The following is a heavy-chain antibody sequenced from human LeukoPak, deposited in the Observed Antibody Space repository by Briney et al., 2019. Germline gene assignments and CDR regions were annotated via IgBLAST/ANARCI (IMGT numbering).Heavy chain of an antibody. CDR1: GFTFSSYA. J-gene: IGHJ4*02. CDR3: ARADWGSIDY. Sequence: PGGSLRLSCAASGFTFSSYAMSWVRQAPGKGLEWVSSISGSGGSIYYADSVKGRFTISRDNAKNSLYLQLNSLRAEDTAVYFCARADWGSIDYWGQGALVTVSS. D-gene: IGHD7-27*01. CDR2: ISGSGGSI. V-gene: IGHV3-23*01.